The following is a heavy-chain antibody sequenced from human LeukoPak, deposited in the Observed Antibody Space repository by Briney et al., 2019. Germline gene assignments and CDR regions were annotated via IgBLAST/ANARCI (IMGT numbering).Heavy chain of an antibody. Sequence: GESLKISCKGSGYRFTSYWIGWVRQVPGKGLEWMGIIYPGDSDSRYSPSFQGQVTISADKSISSAYLQWNSLKASDTAMYYCARQRSVEMATIGDFDYWGQGTLVTVSS. CDR3: ARQRSVEMATIGDFDY. V-gene: IGHV5-51*01. CDR1: GYRFTSYW. J-gene: IGHJ4*02. CDR2: IYPGDSDS. D-gene: IGHD5-24*01.